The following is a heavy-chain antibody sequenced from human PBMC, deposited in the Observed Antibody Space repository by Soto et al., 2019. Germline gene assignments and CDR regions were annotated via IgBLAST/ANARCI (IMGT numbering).Heavy chain of an antibody. CDR1: GFTFSSYG. CDR2: IWYDGSNK. V-gene: IGHV3-33*01. J-gene: IGHJ4*02. CDR3: ARDGPLATVTNPDY. Sequence: QVQLVESGGGVVQPGRSLRLSCAASGFTFSSYGMHWVRQAPGKGLEGVAVIWYDGSNKYYADSVKGRFTISRDNSKNTLYRQMNSLRAEDTAVYYCARDGPLATVTNPDYWGQGTLVTVSS. D-gene: IGHD4-17*01.